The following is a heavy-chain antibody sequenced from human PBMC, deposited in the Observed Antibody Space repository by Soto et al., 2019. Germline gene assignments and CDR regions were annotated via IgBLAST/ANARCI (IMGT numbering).Heavy chain of an antibody. J-gene: IGHJ4*02. V-gene: IGHV4-59*08. D-gene: IGHD6-6*01. CDR3: ARHSPLAYSSLAGFDY. Sequence: PSETLSLTCTVSGGSIISYYWSWILQPPGKGLEWIGYIYYSGSTNYNPSLKSRVTISVDTSKNQFSLKLSSVTAADTAVYYCARHSPLAYSSLAGFDYWGQGTLVTVSS. CDR2: IYYSGST. CDR1: GGSIISYY.